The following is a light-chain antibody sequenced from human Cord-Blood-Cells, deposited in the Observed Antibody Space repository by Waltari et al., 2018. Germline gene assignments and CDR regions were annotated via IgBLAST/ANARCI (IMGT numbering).Light chain of an antibody. CDR1: QSVSSN. CDR3: QQYNNWPYT. CDR2: GAS. V-gene: IGKV3-15*01. J-gene: IGKJ2*01. Sequence: EIVMTQSPATLSVSPGERATLSCRASQSVSSNLAWYQQKPGQAPRLLIYGASTRATGIPARFNGSGSGTEFTLTISSLQSEDFAVYYCQQYNNWPYTFGQGTELEIK.